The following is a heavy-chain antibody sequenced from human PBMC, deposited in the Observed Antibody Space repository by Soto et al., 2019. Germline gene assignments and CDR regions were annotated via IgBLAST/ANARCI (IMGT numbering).Heavy chain of an antibody. J-gene: IGHJ4*02. CDR3: VRTSLVVVAATREDY. CDR1: GFTFSSYW. D-gene: IGHD2-15*01. Sequence: EVQLVESGGGLVQPGGSLSLSCAASGFTFSSYWRHWVRQAPGKGLVWVSRINSDGSSTSYADSVKGRFTISRDNAKNTLYLQMNSLRAEDPAVYYCVRTSLVVVAATREDYWGQGTLVTVSS. V-gene: IGHV3-74*01. CDR2: INSDGSST.